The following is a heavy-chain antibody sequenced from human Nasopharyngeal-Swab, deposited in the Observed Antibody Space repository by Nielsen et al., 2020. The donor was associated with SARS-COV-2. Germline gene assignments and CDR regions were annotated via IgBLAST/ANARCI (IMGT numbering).Heavy chain of an antibody. CDR1: GFSISTFGTR. Sequence: SGPTLVKPRQTLILTCTLSGFSISTFGTRVSWIRQPPGKALEWLARIDWDDDKFYRTSLKTRLTISKDTSTNQVVLTMINMDPVDTATYYCTGGKHYYYYMDVWGKGTTVTVSS. CDR2: IDWDDDK. CDR3: TGGKHYYYYMDV. D-gene: IGHD1-1*01. J-gene: IGHJ6*03. V-gene: IGHV2-70*04.